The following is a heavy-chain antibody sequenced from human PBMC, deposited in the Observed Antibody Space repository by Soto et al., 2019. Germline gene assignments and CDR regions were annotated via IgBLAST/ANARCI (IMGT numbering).Heavy chain of an antibody. V-gene: IGHV1-69*12. J-gene: IGHJ3*02. CDR2: IIPIFGSA. Sequence: QVQLVQSGAEVKKPGSSVKVSCKASGGTFSSYAISWVRQAPGQGLEWMGGIIPIFGSANYAQKFQGRVTITADESTSTAYMELSSLRSEDTAVYYCARPSPAITHVGDAFDIWGQGTMVTVSS. CDR1: GGTFSSYA. CDR3: ARPSPAITHVGDAFDI. D-gene: IGHD2-21*02.